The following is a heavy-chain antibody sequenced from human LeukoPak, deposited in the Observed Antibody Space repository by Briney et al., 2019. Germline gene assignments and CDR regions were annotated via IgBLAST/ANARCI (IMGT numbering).Heavy chain of an antibody. CDR3: ARGNIVVVPAAIGPHMDV. CDR1: GFTFSSYS. J-gene: IGHJ6*03. D-gene: IGHD2-2*01. V-gene: IGHV3-48*04. CDR2: ISSSSSTI. Sequence: GGSLRLSCAASGFTFSSYSMNWVRQAPGKGLEWVSYISSSSSTIYYADSVKGRYTISRDNAKNSLYLQMNSLRAEDTAVYYCARGNIVVVPAAIGPHMDVWGKGTTVTVSS.